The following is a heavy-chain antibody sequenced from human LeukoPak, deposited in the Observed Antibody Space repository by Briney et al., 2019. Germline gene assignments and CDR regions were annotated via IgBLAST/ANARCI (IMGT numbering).Heavy chain of an antibody. J-gene: IGHJ6*02. V-gene: IGHV1-46*01. CDR1: GYTFTSYY. D-gene: IGHD6-13*01. CDR3: ARGGFLAAADYYYYGMDV. CDR2: INPSGGST. Sequence: ASVKVSCKASGYTFTSYYMHWVRQAPGQGLEWMGIINPSGGSTSYAQKFQGRVTMTRDTSASTVYMELSSLRSEDTAVYYCARGGFLAAADYYYYGMDVWGQGTTVTVSS.